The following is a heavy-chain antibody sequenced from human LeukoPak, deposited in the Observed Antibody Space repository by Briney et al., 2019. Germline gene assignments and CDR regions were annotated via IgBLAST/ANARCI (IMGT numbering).Heavy chain of an antibody. CDR1: GGSISSYY. CDR2: IYYSGST. Sequence: SETLSLTCTVSGGSISSYYWSWIRQPPGKGLEWIGYIYYSGSTNYNPSLKSRVTISVDTSKNQFSLKLSSVIAADTAVYYCARGSGVVPAAMSRYSGYDFKSRYNWFDPWGQGTLVTVSS. V-gene: IGHV4-59*01. CDR3: ARGSGVVPAAMSRYSGYDFKSRYNWFDP. D-gene: IGHD2-2*01. J-gene: IGHJ5*02.